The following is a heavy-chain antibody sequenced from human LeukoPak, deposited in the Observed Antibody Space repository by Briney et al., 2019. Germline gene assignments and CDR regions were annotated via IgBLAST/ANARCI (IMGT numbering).Heavy chain of an antibody. V-gene: IGHV1-46*01. CDR3: ARPRCSGGSCTTPNWFDP. D-gene: IGHD2-15*01. CDR1: GYTFTSYY. CDR2: INPSGGST. Sequence: ASVKVSCKASGYTFTSYYMHWVRQAPGQGLEWMGIINPSGGSTSYAQKFQGRVTMTRDTSTSTVYMELSSLRSEDTAVYYCARPRCSGGSCTTPNWFDPWGQGTLVTVSS. J-gene: IGHJ5*02.